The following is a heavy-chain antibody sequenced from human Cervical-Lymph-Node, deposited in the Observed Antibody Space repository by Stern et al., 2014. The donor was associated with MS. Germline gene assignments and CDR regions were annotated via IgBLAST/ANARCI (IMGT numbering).Heavy chain of an antibody. Sequence: QVTLREFGPTLVKATQPLTLTCTFSGFALRNSGVSVAWIRQPPGKALEWLAVIYWDDEKRYSPSLKSRLSITKDASESQVVLTMTNMDPVDTATYYCTHSLHGHYYDAFDTWGQGTMVTVSS. D-gene: IGHD4-17*01. CDR2: IYWDDEK. J-gene: IGHJ3*02. CDR3: THSLHGHYYDAFDT. V-gene: IGHV2-5*02. CDR1: GFALRNSGVS.